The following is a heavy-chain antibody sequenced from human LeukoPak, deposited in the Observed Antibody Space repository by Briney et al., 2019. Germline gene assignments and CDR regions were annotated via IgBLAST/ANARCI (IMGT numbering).Heavy chain of an antibody. V-gene: IGHV3-23*01. D-gene: IGHD3-16*01. J-gene: IGHJ4*02. Sequence: GGSLRLSCAASGFTFSNFAMSWVRQAPGKGRQWVSAISDSGGGTFYADSVKGRFTISRDNSKNTLYLQMNSLRAEDTAVYYCAKVGVGWVAFEYWGQGTLVTVSS. CDR1: GFTFSNFA. CDR2: ISDSGGGT. CDR3: AKVGVGWVAFEY.